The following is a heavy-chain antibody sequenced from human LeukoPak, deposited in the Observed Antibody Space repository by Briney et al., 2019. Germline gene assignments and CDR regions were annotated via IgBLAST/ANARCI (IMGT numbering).Heavy chain of an antibody. CDR1: RFAFSTYA. CDR2: ISSNGADT. D-gene: IGHD1-14*01. CDR3: ANYRKPQGLDY. V-gene: IGHV3-23*01. Sequence: GGSLRLSCAVSRFAFSTYAMTWVRQAPGQGLEYVSTISSNGADTYYADSVKGRFTISRDNSKNTLYLQMTSLRVEDTAVYYCANYRKPQGLDYWGQGTLVAVSS. J-gene: IGHJ4*02.